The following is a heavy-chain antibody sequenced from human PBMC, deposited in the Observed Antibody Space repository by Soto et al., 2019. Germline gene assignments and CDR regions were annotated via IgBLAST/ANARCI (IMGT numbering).Heavy chain of an antibody. V-gene: IGHV4-34*01. J-gene: IGHJ4*02. D-gene: IGHD2-2*01. CDR3: ARAPCYCSSTSCCRDY. CDR1: GGSFSGYY. CDR2: INHSGST. Sequence: SETLSLTCAVYGGSFSGYYWSWIRQPPGKGLEWIGEINHSGSTNYNPSLKSRVTISVDTSKNQFSLKLSSVTAADTAVYYCARAPCYCSSTSCCRDYWGKGTLVTVSS.